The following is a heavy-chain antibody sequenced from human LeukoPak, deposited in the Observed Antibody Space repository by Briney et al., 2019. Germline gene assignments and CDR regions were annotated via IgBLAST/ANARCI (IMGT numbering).Heavy chain of an antibody. J-gene: IGHJ5*02. V-gene: IGHV3-30*02. D-gene: IGHD2-2*02. CDR3: AKDPYQLLYGSWFDP. Sequence: PGGSLRLSCAASGFTFSSYGMHWVRQAPGKGLEWVAFIRYDGSNKYYADSVKGRFTISRDNSKNTLYLQMNSLRAEDTAVYYCAKDPYQLLYGSWFDPWGQGTLVTVSS. CDR1: GFTFSSYG. CDR2: IRYDGSNK.